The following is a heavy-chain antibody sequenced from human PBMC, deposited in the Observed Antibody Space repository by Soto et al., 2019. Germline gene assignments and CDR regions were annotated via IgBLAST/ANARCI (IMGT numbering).Heavy chain of an antibody. J-gene: IGHJ4*02. CDR3: ARDALALFDS. CDR2: IYSSGST. CDR1: DGSVSSGSYY. V-gene: IGHV4-61*01. Sequence: SETLSLTCTVSDGSVSSGSYYWTWIRQPPGKGLEWVGYIYSSGSTLYNPSLKSRVLISVDTSMNQFSLKLSSVTAADTAVYYCARDALALFDSWGQGTLVTVSS. D-gene: IGHD5-12*01.